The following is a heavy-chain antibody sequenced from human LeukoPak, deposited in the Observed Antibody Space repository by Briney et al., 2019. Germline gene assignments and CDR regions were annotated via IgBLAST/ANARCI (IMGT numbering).Heavy chain of an antibody. CDR3: ARVWFGEPYFDY. D-gene: IGHD3-10*01. CDR2: IYYSGST. J-gene: IGHJ4*02. Sequence: SETLSLTCTVSGGSISSGDYYWSWIHQPPGKGLEWIGYIYYSGSTYYNPSLKSRVTISVDTSKNQFSLKLSSVTAADTAVYYCARVWFGEPYFDYWGPGTLVTVSS. V-gene: IGHV4-30-4*01. CDR1: GGSISSGDYY.